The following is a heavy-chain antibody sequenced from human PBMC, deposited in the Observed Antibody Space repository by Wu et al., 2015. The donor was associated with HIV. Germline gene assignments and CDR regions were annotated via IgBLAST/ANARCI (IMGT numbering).Heavy chain of an antibody. V-gene: IGHV1-18*01. D-gene: IGHD2-15*01. CDR2: IRTDNGDT. J-gene: IGHJ4*02. CDR1: GYNFIDYD. CDR3: TRSTFAGGSDTWYSFDK. Sequence: IQLVQSGAEVKKPGASVKVSCKTSGYNFIDYDITWVRQAPGQGPEWLGWIRTDNGDTNFAQKLQGRFTMTTDTSTSTAYMELSNLKSEDTAVYFCTRSTFAGGSDTWYSFDKWGQGTLVSVSS.